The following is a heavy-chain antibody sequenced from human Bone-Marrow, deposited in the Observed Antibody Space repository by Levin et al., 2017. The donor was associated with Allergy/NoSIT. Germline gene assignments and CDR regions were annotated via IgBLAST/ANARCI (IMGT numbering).Heavy chain of an antibody. Sequence: ASVKVSCKASGYTFTSYAMNWVRQAPGQGLEWMGWINTNTGNPTYAQGFTGRFVFSLDTSVSTAYLQICSLKAEDTAVYYCAREVDYDSSGYYYEIYGIGKEPYYYGMDVWGQGTTVTVSS. V-gene: IGHV7-4-1*01. CDR2: INTNTGNP. CDR3: AREVDYDSSGYYYEIYGIGKEPYYYGMDV. CDR1: GYTFTSYA. J-gene: IGHJ6*02. D-gene: IGHD3-22*01.